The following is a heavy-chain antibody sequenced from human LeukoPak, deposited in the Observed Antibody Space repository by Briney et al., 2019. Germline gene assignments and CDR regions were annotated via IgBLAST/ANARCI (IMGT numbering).Heavy chain of an antibody. J-gene: IGHJ4*02. CDR2: ISSSSSYI. CDR1: GVTFSSYS. D-gene: IGHD2-21*02. CDR3: ARDLNCGGDCYPHS. V-gene: IGHV3-21*01. Sequence: KAGGSLRLSCAASGVTFSSYSMNWVRQAPGKGLEWVSSISSSSSYIYYADSVKGRFTISRDNAKNSLYLQMNSLRAEDTAVYYCARDLNCGGDCYPHSWGQGTLVTVSS.